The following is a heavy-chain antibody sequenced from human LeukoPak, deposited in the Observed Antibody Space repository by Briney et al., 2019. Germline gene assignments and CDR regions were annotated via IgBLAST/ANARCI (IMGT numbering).Heavy chain of an antibody. V-gene: IGHV1-69*13. CDR3: ARDNKWELFALDY. D-gene: IGHD1-26*01. CDR1: GYTFTSYA. J-gene: IGHJ4*02. CDR2: IIPIFGTP. Sequence: SVKVSCKASGYTFTSYAMNWVRQAPGQGLEWMGGIIPIFGTPKYAQKYQGRVTVTADESTSTAYMELSSLTSEDTAVYYCARDNKWELFALDYWGQGTLVTVSS.